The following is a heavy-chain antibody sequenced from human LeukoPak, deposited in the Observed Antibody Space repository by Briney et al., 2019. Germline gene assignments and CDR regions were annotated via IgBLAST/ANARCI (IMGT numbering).Heavy chain of an antibody. CDR2: IYYSGST. Sequence: PSQTLSLTCTVSGGSISSGDYYWSWIRQPPGKGLEWIGYIYYSGSTYYNPSLKSRVTISVDTSKNQFSLQLNSVTPEDTAVYYCAREGLYSSGWDPFDDGGFDYWGQGTLVTVSS. D-gene: IGHD6-19*01. V-gene: IGHV4-30-4*01. CDR1: GGSISSGDYY. CDR3: AREGLYSSGWDPFDDGGFDY. J-gene: IGHJ4*02.